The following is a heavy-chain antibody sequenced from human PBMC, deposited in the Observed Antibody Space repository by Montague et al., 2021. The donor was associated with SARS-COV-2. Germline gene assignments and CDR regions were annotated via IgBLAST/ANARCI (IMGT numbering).Heavy chain of an antibody. V-gene: IGHV4-39*02. D-gene: IGHD1-7*01. CDR1: GGSISSNSYY. CDR3: GRLELPHYEADGWGVLDD. CDR2: IYYSGSS. Sequence: SETLSLTCTVSGGSISSNSYYWGCIRQPPGQGLDWIGSIYYSGSSYYNPSLKSLVTISVDTSKNHFSLKLSSVTAAAASLYYCGRLELPHYEADGWGVLDDWGQGTLVTVSS. J-gene: IGHJ4*02.